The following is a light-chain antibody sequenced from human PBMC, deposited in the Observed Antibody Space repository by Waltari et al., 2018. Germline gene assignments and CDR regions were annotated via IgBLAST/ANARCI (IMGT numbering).Light chain of an antibody. Sequence: QSALTQPASVSGSPGQSITISCTGADRDAVVFNLVSWYQHQPGKVPKLLISDDNERPSGVSDRFSGSKSANTASLTISGLQAEDEAIYYCSSYAGRDHSYVIFGGGTKLTVL. J-gene: IGLJ2*01. V-gene: IGLV2-23*01. CDR3: SSYAGRDHSYVI. CDR1: DRDAVVFNL. CDR2: DDN.